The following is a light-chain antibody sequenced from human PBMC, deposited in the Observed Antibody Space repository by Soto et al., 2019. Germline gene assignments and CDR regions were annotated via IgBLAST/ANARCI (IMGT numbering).Light chain of an antibody. J-gene: IGLJ3*02. V-gene: IGLV2-14*01. Sequence: QSVLTQPASVSGSPGQSITISCTGTSSDVGGYRYVSWYQQHPGKAPKLMIYEVSDRPSGVSNRFSGSKSGNTASLTISGLQAEDEADYYCNSYTTSSTYWVFGGGTKLTVL. CDR3: NSYTTSSTYWV. CDR1: SSDVGGYRY. CDR2: EVS.